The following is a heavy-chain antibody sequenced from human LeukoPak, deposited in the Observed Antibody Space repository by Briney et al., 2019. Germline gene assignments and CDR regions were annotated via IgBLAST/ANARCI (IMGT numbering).Heavy chain of an antibody. CDR3: ARDRVPLASGYSFDY. D-gene: IGHD5-12*01. Sequence: GASVKVSCKASGYTFTGYYMHWVRQAPGQGLEWMGWINPNSGGTNYAQKFQGWVTMTRDTSISTAYMELSRLRSDDTAVYYCARDRVPLASGYSFDYWGQGALVTVSS. J-gene: IGHJ4*02. V-gene: IGHV1-2*04. CDR1: GYTFTGYY. CDR2: INPNSGGT.